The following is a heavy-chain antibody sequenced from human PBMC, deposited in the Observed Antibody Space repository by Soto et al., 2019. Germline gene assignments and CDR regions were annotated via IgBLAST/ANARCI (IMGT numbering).Heavy chain of an antibody. CDR2: IIPIFGTA. J-gene: IGHJ4*02. CDR3: ARGWDYYYSSGYYYDN. D-gene: IGHD3-22*01. Sequence: QVQLVQSGAEVKKPGSSVKVSCKASGGTFSSYAISWVRQAPGQGLEWMGGIIPIFGTANYAQKFQGRVTITADESTSTAYMELSSLRSEDRAVYYCARGWDYYYSSGYYYDNWGQGTLVTVSS. CDR1: GGTFSSYA. V-gene: IGHV1-69*12.